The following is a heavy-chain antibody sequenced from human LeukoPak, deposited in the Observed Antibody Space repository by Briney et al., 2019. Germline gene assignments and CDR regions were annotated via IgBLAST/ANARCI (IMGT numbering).Heavy chain of an antibody. CDR1: GFTFSTYA. D-gene: IGHD2-2*01. CDR2: ISGNGGST. J-gene: IGHJ4*02. CDR3: ARVSSTWTLIDY. Sequence: GGSLRLSCAASGFTFSTYAMHWVRQAPGKGLEYVSAISGNGGSTYYANSVKGRFTISRDNSKNTLYLQMGSLRDEDMAVYYCARVSSTWTLIDYWGQGTLVTVSS. V-gene: IGHV3-64*01.